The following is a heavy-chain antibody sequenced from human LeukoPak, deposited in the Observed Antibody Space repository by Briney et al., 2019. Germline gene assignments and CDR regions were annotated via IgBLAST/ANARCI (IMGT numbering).Heavy chain of an antibody. CDR1: GFTFSSYA. V-gene: IGHV3-23*01. CDR2: ISGSGGST. CDR3: AKDRIWNGYSKYYFDC. Sequence: GGSLRLSCAGSGFTFSSYAMNWVRQAPGKGLEWVSGISGSGGSTYYADSVKGRFTISRDNSKNTLYLQMNSLRAEDAAIYYCAKDRIWNGYSKYYFDCWGQGTLVTVSS. D-gene: IGHD3-3*01. J-gene: IGHJ4*02.